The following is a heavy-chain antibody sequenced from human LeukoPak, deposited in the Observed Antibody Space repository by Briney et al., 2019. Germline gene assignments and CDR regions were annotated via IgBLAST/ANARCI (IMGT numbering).Heavy chain of an antibody. D-gene: IGHD2-2*01. J-gene: IGHJ6*03. CDR1: GFTFSIYA. CDR3: AKDEVVPGYYYTDV. CDR2: IRYDGGNT. V-gene: IGHV3-30*02. Sequence: GRSLRLSCAASGFTFSIYAMQWVRQAPGMGLEWVAFIRYDGGNTYYADSVKGRFTISRDNSKNTMYLQMNSLNAEDTAVYYCAKDEVVPGYYYTDVWGRGTTVTISS.